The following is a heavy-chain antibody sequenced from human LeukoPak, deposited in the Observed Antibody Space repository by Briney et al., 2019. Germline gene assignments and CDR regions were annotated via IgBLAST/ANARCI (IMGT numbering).Heavy chain of an antibody. J-gene: IGHJ4*02. CDR1: GFTVISNY. CDR3: ARVEGGSYYFDY. Sequence: PGGSLRLSCAASGFTVISNYMSWVRQAPGKGLEWASLIYSGGSTYYADSVRGRFTISRDNSKNTLYLQMNSLRAEDTAVYYCARVEGGSYYFDYWGQGTLVTVSS. D-gene: IGHD1-26*01. V-gene: IGHV3-53*01. CDR2: IYSGGST.